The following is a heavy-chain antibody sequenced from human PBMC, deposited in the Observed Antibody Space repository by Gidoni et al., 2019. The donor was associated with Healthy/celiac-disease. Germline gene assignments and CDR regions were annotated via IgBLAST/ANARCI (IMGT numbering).Heavy chain of an antibody. V-gene: IGHV4-39*07. CDR2: IYSSGST. CDR3: ARGVDSTGLHPLALTFDY. CDR1: GGPISSWSYY. Sequence: QLQLQESGPGLVKPSETLSLTCTVPGGPISSWSYYWGWIRQPPGKGLEYIGSIYSSGSTYYKPSLKSRVTISVDTSKNQFSLKLSSVTAADTAVYYCARGVDSTGLHPLALTFDYWGQGTLVTVSS. J-gene: IGHJ4*02. D-gene: IGHD5-12*01.